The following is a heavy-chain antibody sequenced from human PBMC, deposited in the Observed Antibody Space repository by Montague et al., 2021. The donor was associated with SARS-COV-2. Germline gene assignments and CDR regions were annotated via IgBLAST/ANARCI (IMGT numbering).Heavy chain of an antibody. Sequence: SETLSLTCTVTGGPISGSSDYWGWIRQSPGKGLEWIASVDYSGNTYYSPSLKSRLTISVDTSKNQFPLKLNSVTAADTALYYCARREYSYGWGDWGQGTLVTVSS. J-gene: IGHJ4*02. CDR3: ARREYSYGWGD. CDR1: GGPISGSSDY. CDR2: VDYSGNT. V-gene: IGHV4-39*01. D-gene: IGHD5-18*01.